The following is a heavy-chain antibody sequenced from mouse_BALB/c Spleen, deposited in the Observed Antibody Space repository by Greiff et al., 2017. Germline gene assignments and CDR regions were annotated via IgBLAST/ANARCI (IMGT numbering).Heavy chain of an antibody. D-gene: IGHD1-1*01. J-gene: IGHJ3*01. CDR3: ARDAGYYGGGFAY. V-gene: IGHV7-1*02. Sequence: DVMLVESGGGLVQPGGSLRLSCATSGFTFSDFYMEWVRQPPGKRLEWIAASRNKANDYTTEYSASVKGRFIVSRDTSQSILYLQMNALRAEDTAIYYCARDAGYYGGGFAYWGQGTLVTVSA. CDR1: GFTFSDFY. CDR2: SRNKANDYTT.